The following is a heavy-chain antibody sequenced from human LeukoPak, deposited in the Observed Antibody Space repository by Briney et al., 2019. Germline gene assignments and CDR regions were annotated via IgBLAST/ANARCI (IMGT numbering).Heavy chain of an antibody. CDR2: INHSGST. CDR1: GGSFSGYY. Sequence: SETLSLTCAVYGGSFSGYYWSWIRQPPGKGLEWIGDINHSGSTNYNPSPMSTVTMSVDTSKNHFSLKLSSVTAADTAVYYCARGAWLKTIDYWGQGTLVTVSS. D-gene: IGHD3-22*01. V-gene: IGHV4-34*01. CDR3: ARGAWLKTIDY. J-gene: IGHJ4*02.